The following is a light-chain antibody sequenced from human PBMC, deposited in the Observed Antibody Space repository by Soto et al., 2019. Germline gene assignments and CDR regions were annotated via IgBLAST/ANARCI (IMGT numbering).Light chain of an antibody. CDR3: QQRFNWPRFT. J-gene: IGKJ2*01. V-gene: IGKV3-11*01. CDR2: DAS. Sequence: EIVLTQSPATLSLSPGERATLSCRASQSVSSYLAWYQQKPGQAPRLLIYDASNRATGIPARFSGGGSGTDFARTTSSLEPEDFAVYYCQQRFNWPRFTFGQGTKLEIK. CDR1: QSVSSY.